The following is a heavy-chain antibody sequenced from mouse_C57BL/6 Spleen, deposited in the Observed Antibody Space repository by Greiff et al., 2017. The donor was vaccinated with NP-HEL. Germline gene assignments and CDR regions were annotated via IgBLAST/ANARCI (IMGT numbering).Heavy chain of an antibody. CDR2: IYPGDGDT. CDR3: ARFYGSSFHDY. CDR1: GYAFSSSW. V-gene: IGHV1-82*01. J-gene: IGHJ2*01. D-gene: IGHD1-1*01. Sequence: VQLQQSGPELVKPGASVKISCKASGYAFSSSWMNWVKQRPGKGLEWIGRIYPGDGDTNYNGKFKGKATLTADKSSSTAYMQLSSLTSEDSAVYFCARFYGSSFHDYWGQGTTLTVSS.